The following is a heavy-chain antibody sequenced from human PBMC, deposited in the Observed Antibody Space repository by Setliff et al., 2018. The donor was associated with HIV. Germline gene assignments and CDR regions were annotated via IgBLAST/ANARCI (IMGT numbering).Heavy chain of an antibody. CDR1: GVSISSVCYY. J-gene: IGHJ4*02. D-gene: IGHD2-2*01. V-gene: IGHV4-31*03. CDR3: ARIIQATSSPFDF. CDR2: VSYSGNT. Sequence: SETLSLTCTVSGVSISSVCYYWCWVRHRPGKGLEWIGCVSYSGNTYHNPSLKSRLTILVYTSKNLFSLNLSSVTAADTAVYYCARIIQATSSPFDFWGQGILVTVSS.